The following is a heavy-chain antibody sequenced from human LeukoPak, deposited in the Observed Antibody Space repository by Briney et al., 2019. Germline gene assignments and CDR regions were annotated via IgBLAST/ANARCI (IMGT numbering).Heavy chain of an antibody. V-gene: IGHV1-8*01. D-gene: IGHD3-22*01. J-gene: IGHJ4*02. CDR1: GYTFTTYD. CDR2: MNPNSGDT. Sequence: ASVKVSCKASGYTFTTYDITWVRQATGQGLEWMRWMNPNSGDTAYAQKFQGRVAMTRDTSISTAYMELSSLRSEDTAVYYCARGLGDYYDTSGYYYAVPAHWGQGTLVTVSS. CDR3: ARGLGDYYDTSGYYYAVPAH.